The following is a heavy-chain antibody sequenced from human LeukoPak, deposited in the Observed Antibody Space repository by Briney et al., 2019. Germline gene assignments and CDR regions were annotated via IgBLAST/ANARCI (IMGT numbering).Heavy chain of an antibody. CDR1: GFTFSSYS. D-gene: IGHD1-26*01. Sequence: GGSLRLSCAASGFTFSSYSMNWVRQAPGKGLEWVSYITSSGSAIYYADSVKGRFTISRDNAKNSLYLQMNSLRAEDTAVYYCASSGSYFDYWGQGTLVTVSS. V-gene: IGHV3-48*04. J-gene: IGHJ4*02. CDR2: ITSSGSAI. CDR3: ASSGSYFDY.